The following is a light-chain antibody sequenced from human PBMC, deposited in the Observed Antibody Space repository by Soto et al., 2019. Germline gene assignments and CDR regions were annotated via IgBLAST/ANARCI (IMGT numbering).Light chain of an antibody. J-gene: IGKJ2*01. V-gene: IGKV3-20*01. CDR1: QSVSSTY. CDR3: EQYGGSPPLT. CDR2: RAS. Sequence: IVLTQSPGTLSLSPGERATLSCRASQSVSSTYMAWYQQRPGQAPRLLIYRASSRATGIPDTFSGSGSGTGFTLTISRLESEDCSVYFCEQYGGSPPLTFGHGTMVEIK.